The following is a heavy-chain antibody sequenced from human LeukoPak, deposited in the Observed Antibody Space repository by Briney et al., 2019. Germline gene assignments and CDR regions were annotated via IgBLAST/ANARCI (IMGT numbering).Heavy chain of an antibody. Sequence: ASQTLSLTCTVSGGSICSGNYYWSWIRQPAGKGLEWMGRIYISGSTNYNPSLKSRVTISIDTSTSKNQFSLKLSSVTAADTAVYYCAREGYSGYDFDYWGQGALVTVSS. J-gene: IGHJ4*02. V-gene: IGHV4-61*02. CDR2: IYISGST. D-gene: IGHD5-12*01. CDR3: AREGYSGYDFDY. CDR1: GGSICSGNYY.